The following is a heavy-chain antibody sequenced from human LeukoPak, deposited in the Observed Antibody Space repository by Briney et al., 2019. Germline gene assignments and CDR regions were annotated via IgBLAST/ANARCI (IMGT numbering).Heavy chain of an antibody. CDR3: VRDYNWGFDY. CDR2: ISYDGTNK. V-gene: IGHV3-30*04. Sequence: GRSLRLSCAASGFTFSTYVMHWVRQAPGKGLEWVAVISYDGTNKYYADSVKGRFTISRDNSKNNVYLQMYSLRVEDTSIYYCVRDYNWGFDYWGQGTVVTVSS. D-gene: IGHD1-1*01. J-gene: IGHJ4*02. CDR1: GFTFSTYV.